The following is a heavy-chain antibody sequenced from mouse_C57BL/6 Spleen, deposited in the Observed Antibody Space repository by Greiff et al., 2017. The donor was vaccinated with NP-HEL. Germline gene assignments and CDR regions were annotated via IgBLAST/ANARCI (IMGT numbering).Heavy chain of an antibody. Sequence: QVQLQQSGPELVKPGASVKISCKASGYAFSSSWMNWVKQRPGKGLEWIGRIYPGDGDTNYNGKFKGKATLTADKSSSTAYMQLSSLTSEDSAVYFCALILYGTAMDYWGQGTSVTVSS. CDR3: ALILYGTAMDY. J-gene: IGHJ4*01. CDR1: GYAFSSSW. V-gene: IGHV1-82*01. D-gene: IGHD1-1*01. CDR2: IYPGDGDT.